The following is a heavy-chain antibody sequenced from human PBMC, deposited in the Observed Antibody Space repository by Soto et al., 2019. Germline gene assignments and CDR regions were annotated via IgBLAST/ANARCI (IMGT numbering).Heavy chain of an antibody. CDR3: ERMMGSGYDA. Sequence: QVTLKESGPVLVKPTETHTLTCTVSGFSISNARMGVSWLRQPPGTALEWLAHIFSNDEKSYSASLKSRLTIPKDTSKSQVVLTMSNMDPVDTATYYCERMMGSGYDAWGQGTLVTVSS. CDR2: IFSNDEK. D-gene: IGHD5-12*01. J-gene: IGHJ5*02. V-gene: IGHV2-26*01. CDR1: GFSISNARMG.